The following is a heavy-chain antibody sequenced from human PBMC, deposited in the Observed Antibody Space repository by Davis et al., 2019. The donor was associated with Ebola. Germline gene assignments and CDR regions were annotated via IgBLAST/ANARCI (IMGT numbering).Heavy chain of an antibody. CDR1: GFTFSGSA. D-gene: IGHD2-15*01. J-gene: IGHJ5*02. CDR2: IRSKANSYAT. V-gene: IGHV3-73*01. CDR3: TRRGGGES. Sequence: GESLKISCAASGFTFSGSAMHWVRQASGKGLEWVGRIRSKANSYATAYAASVKGRFTISRDDSKNTAYLQMNSLKTEDTAVYYCTRRGGGESWGQGTLVTVSS.